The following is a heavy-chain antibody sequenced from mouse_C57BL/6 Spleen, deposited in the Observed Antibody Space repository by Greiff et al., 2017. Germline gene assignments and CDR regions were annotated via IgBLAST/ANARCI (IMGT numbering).Heavy chain of an antibody. CDR3: ASSVRCGNGYFDV. D-gene: IGHD1-1*01. J-gene: IGHJ1*03. Sequence: VQLQQSGPELVKPGASVKLSCKASGYAFSSSWMNWVKQRPGKGLEWIGRIYPGGGDTNYNGKFKGKATLTADKSSSPAYMQLSSLTSEDSAVYFCASSVRCGNGYFDVWGTGTTVTVSS. V-gene: IGHV1-82*01. CDR1: GYAFSSSW. CDR2: IYPGGGDT.